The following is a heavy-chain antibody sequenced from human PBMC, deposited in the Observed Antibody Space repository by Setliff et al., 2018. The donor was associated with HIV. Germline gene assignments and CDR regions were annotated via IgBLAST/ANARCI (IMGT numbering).Heavy chain of an antibody. CDR1: GFLFNRYS. D-gene: IGHD5-18*01. J-gene: IGHJ4*02. CDR2: MYKGGKT. Sequence: GGSLRLSCSASGFLFNRYSLNWVRQAPGKGLEWVTVMYKGGKTYYADFVKGRFTIARDDSKNTVSLQMTNLGTGDTATYYCAKGGYGGAYYVAGYWGQGTLVTVSS. V-gene: IGHV3-66*02. CDR3: AKGGYGGAYYVAGY.